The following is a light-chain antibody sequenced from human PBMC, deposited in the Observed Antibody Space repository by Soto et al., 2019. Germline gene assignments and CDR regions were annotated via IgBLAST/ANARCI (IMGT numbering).Light chain of an antibody. Sequence: EIVMTQSPATLSVSPGERATLSCRASQSVSRNLAWYQQKPGQAPRLLIYGASSRATGIPDRFSGSGSGTDFTLTITRLEPEDFAMYYCQQYEISPPITFGQGTRLEIK. J-gene: IGKJ5*01. CDR1: QSVSRN. V-gene: IGKV3-20*01. CDR3: QQYEISPPIT. CDR2: GAS.